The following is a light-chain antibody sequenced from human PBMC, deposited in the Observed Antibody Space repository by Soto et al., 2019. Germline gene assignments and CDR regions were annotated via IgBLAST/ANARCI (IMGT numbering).Light chain of an antibody. J-gene: IGKJ3*01. Sequence: LVLTQSPGTLSLSPGERATLSCRASQSVNSNFLAWYQQKPGQAPRLLIYGASTRATGIPDRFSGSGSGTVFALTISRLEPEDFAVYYCQQYETFGPGTKVDI. V-gene: IGKV3-20*01. CDR2: GAS. CDR1: QSVNSNF. CDR3: QQYET.